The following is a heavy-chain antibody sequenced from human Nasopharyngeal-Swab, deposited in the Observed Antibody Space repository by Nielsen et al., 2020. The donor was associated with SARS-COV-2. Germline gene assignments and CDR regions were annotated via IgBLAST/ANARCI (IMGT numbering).Heavy chain of an antibody. V-gene: IGHV7-4-1*02. Sequence: ASVQVSCKASGYTFTGYYMHWVRQAPGQGLEWMGWINTNTGNPTYAQGFTGRFVFSLDTSVSTAYLQISSLKAEDTAVYYCARGDIVATIDWGVHFDYWGQGTLVTVSS. CDR1: GYTFTGYY. J-gene: IGHJ4*02. CDR2: INTNTGNP. CDR3: ARGDIVATIDWGVHFDY. D-gene: IGHD5-12*01.